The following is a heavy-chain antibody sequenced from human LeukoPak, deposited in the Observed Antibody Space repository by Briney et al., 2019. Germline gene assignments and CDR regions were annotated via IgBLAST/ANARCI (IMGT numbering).Heavy chain of an antibody. CDR3: ARDRLYYDSSGNVDY. D-gene: IGHD3-22*01. Sequence: GGSLRLSCAASGFTFSSYSMNWVRQAPGKGLKWVSSISSSSSYIYYADSVKGRFTISRDNAKNSLYLQMNSLRAEDTAVYYCARDRLYYDSSGNVDYWGQGTLVTVSS. V-gene: IGHV3-21*01. CDR2: ISSSSSYI. CDR1: GFTFSSYS. J-gene: IGHJ4*02.